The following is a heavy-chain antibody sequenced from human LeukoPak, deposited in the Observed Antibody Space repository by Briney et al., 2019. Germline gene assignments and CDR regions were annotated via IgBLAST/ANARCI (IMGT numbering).Heavy chain of an antibody. V-gene: IGHV3-7*03. CDR1: GFSFSSYW. D-gene: IGHD3-16*01. Sequence: GGSLRLSCAASGFSFSSYWMSWVRQAPGKGLEWVASINHNGNVNYYVDSVKGRFTISRDNAKNSLYLQMSNLRAEDTAVYFCARGGGLDVWGQGATVTVSS. CDR3: ARGGGLDV. J-gene: IGHJ6*02. CDR2: INHNGNVN.